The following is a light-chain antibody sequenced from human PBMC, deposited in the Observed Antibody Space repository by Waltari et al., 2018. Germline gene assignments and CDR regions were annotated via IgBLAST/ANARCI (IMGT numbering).Light chain of an antibody. CDR1: SSDVGRYNF. Sequence: QSALTQPASVSGSPGQSITISCTGSSSDVGRYNFASWYQQHPGKAPKLMIFDVTDRPSGVSDRFSGSKSGNTASLTISGLQPEDEADYYCSSHTTSSTLVFGGGTRVTVL. V-gene: IGLV2-14*03. J-gene: IGLJ2*01. CDR2: DVT. CDR3: SSHTTSSTLV.